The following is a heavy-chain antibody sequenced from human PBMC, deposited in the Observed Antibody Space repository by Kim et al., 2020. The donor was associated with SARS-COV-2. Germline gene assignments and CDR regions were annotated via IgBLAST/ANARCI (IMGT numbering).Heavy chain of an antibody. CDR1: GFTFSSYG. CDR2: IWYDGSNK. D-gene: IGHD3-16*01. CDR3: ARGRGTNIYYFDY. J-gene: IGHJ4*02. Sequence: GGSLRLSCAASGFTFSSYGMYWVRQAPGKGLEWVAVIWYDGSNKYYADSVKGRFTISRDNSKNTLYLQMNSLRAEDTAVYYCARGRGTNIYYFDYWGQGTLVTVSS. V-gene: IGHV3-33*08.